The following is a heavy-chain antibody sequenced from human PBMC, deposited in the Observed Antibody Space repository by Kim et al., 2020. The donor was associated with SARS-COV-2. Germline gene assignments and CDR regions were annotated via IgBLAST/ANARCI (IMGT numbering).Heavy chain of an antibody. D-gene: IGHD3-3*01. V-gene: IGHV4-59*13. Sequence: SETLSLTCTVSGGSISSYYWSWIRQPPGKGLEWIGYIYYSGSTNYNPSLKSRVTISVDTSKNQFSLKLSSVTAADTAVYYCARGSKPHYDFWSGNPGGLYFDYWGQGTLVTVSS. CDR1: GGSISSYY. CDR2: IYYSGST. CDR3: ARGSKPHYDFWSGNPGGLYFDY. J-gene: IGHJ4*02.